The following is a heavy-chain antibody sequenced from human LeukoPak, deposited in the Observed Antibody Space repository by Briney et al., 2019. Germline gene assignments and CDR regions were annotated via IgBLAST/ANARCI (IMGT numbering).Heavy chain of an antibody. D-gene: IGHD3-10*01. CDR2: INNSGST. V-gene: IGHV4-34*01. CDR3: ARTPASGRNYYYYGMDV. J-gene: IGHJ6*02. CDR1: GGSFSGYY. Sequence: PSETLSLTCAVYGGSFSGYYWSWIRQPPGKGLEWVGEINNSGSTNYNPSLKRRVSISVDKYKNQFSLKLSSVTAADTAVYYCARTPASGRNYYYYGMDVWGQGTTVTVSS.